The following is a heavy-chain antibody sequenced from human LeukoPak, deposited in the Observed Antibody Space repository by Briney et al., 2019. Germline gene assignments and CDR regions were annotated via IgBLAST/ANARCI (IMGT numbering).Heavy chain of an antibody. CDR2: IYYSGST. V-gene: IGHV4-61*08. CDR1: GGSISSGGYY. CDR3: ARDLSRYGSGRS. J-gene: IGHJ4*02. Sequence: SETLSLTCTVSGGSISSGGYYWSWIRQHPGKGLEWIGYIYYSGSTNYNPSLKSRVTISVDTSKNQFSLKLSSVTAADTAVYYCARDLSRYGSGRSWGQGTLVTVSS. D-gene: IGHD3-10*01.